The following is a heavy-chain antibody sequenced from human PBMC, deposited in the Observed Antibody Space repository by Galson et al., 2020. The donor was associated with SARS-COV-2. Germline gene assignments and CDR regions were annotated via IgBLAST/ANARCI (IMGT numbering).Heavy chain of an antibody. V-gene: IGHV4-38-2*02. CDR1: GYSVSTTNY. CDR3: ARQGVNMIVLVTVPGWYFDL. Sequence: SETLSLTCTVSGYSVSTTNYWGWVRQPPGRGLEWIGSVYPSGTTYYNPSLKSRVTISVDTSKNQFSLRLDSVTDADTALYYCARQGVNMIVLVTVPGWYFDLWGRGTLVTVSS. CDR2: VYPSGTT. J-gene: IGHJ2*01. D-gene: IGHD3-22*01.